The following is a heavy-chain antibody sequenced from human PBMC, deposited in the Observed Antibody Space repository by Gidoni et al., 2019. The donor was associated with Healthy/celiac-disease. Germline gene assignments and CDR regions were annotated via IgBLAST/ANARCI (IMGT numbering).Heavy chain of an antibody. Sequence: EVQLVESGGGLVQPGGSLRRSCAASGFTFSSYWMSWGRQAPGKGLEWVANIKQDGSEKYYVDSVKGRFTISRDNAKNSLYLQMNSLRAEDTAVYYCARENSWAVALSWFDPWGQGTLVTVSS. CDR2: IKQDGSEK. CDR1: GFTFSSYW. CDR3: ARENSWAVALSWFDP. V-gene: IGHV3-7*01. D-gene: IGHD6-19*01. J-gene: IGHJ5*02.